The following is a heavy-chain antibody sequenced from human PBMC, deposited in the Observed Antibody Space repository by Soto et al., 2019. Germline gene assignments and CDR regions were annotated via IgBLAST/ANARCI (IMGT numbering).Heavy chain of an antibody. D-gene: IGHD1-1*01. Sequence: QVQLQESGPGLVKPSETLSLTCTVSAGSITNYYWNWIRQPPEKGLEWIGFIHHTGSSRSNPSLRSRLAMSVDTTEGQISLNLRAVTAADTAVYYWAKWNEMKRSFGDWGQGILVTVPQ. V-gene: IGHV4-59*01. CDR3: AKWNEMKRSFGD. CDR2: IHHTGSS. CDR1: AGSITNYY. J-gene: IGHJ4*02.